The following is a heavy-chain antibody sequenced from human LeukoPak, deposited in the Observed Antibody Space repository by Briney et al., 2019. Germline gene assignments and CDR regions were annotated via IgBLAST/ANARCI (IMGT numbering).Heavy chain of an antibody. J-gene: IGHJ4*02. CDR3: ANTNDRDGDFIGDC. Sequence: PGGSLRLSCAASGFTFSNYAMSWVRQAPGKGLEWVSTTSATSGSTYYADFVKGRFTISRHNSKYTLYLQMNSLRADDTAVYYCANTNDRDGDFIGDCWGQGTLVTVSS. CDR2: TSATSGST. D-gene: IGHD3-16*02. CDR1: GFTFSNYA. V-gene: IGHV3-23*01.